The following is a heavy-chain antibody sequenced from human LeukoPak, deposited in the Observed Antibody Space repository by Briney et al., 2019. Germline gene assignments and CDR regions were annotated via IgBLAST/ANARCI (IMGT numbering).Heavy chain of an antibody. CDR1: GFTFDDYA. J-gene: IGHJ4*02. V-gene: IGHV3-9*01. Sequence: HPGGSLRLSCAASGFTFDDYAMHWVRQVPGKGLEWVSGISWNSGNIEYADSVKGRFTISRDNAKKSLFLQMNSLRVEDTALYYCARDPSYSSSSPYFDYWGQGVLVTVSS. CDR3: ARDPSYSSSSPYFDY. D-gene: IGHD6-6*01. CDR2: ISWNSGNI.